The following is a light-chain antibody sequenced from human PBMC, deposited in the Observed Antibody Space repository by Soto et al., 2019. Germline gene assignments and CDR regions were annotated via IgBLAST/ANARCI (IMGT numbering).Light chain of an antibody. CDR2: GAS. CDR3: QQYGSSPTWT. CDR1: QGVSSNY. J-gene: IGKJ1*01. Sequence: ESVLTQSPGTLSLSPGERATLSCRASQGVSSNYLSCYQQKPRQAPRLLIYGASTRASGIPDRFSGSGSGTDFTLTISRLEPEDSAVYYCQQYGSSPTWTFGQGTKVEIK. V-gene: IGKV3-20*01.